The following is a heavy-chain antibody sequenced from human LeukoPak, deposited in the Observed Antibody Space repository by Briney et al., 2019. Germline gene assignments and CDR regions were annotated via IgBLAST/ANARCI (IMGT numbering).Heavy chain of an antibody. Sequence: PGGSLRLSCEGSAFIFSGHWMNWVRQTPGKGLEWVASIKEDGSERQYVDSVKGRFSISRDNTKGSLFLQLNSLRAEDTAVYYCARTGPMVRGALDYWGQGTLVTVSS. D-gene: IGHD3-10*01. J-gene: IGHJ4*02. V-gene: IGHV3-7*03. CDR2: IKEDGSER. CDR1: AFIFSGHW. CDR3: ARTGPMVRGALDY.